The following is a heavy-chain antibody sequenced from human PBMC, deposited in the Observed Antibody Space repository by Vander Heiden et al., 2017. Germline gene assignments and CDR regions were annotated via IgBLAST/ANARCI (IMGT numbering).Heavy chain of an antibody. CDR1: GSTFSSYA. D-gene: IGHD2-15*01. CDR2: ISGSGGST. Sequence: EVQLLESGGGLVQPGGSLRLSCAASGSTFSSYAMGWVRQAPGKGLEWVSAISGSGGSTYYADSVKGRFTISRDNSKNTLYLQMNSLRAEDTAVYYCAKDSGGYCSGGSCQGLFDYWGQGTLVTVSS. V-gene: IGHV3-23*01. CDR3: AKDSGGYCSGGSCQGLFDY. J-gene: IGHJ4*02.